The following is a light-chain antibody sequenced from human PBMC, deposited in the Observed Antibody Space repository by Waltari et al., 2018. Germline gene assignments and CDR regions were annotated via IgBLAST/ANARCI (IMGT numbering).Light chain of an antibody. CDR1: ALPRKY. V-gene: IGLV3-10*01. CDR3: YSTDSSGDHRV. CDR2: EDM. J-gene: IGLJ3*02. Sequence: SYELTQPPSVSVSPGQTARLTCSGDALPRKYAYWYQQKSGQAPVLVIYEDMKRPSGIPDRVSGSSSGTLATLTISGAQVEDEADYYCYSTDSSGDHRVFGGGTKLTVL.